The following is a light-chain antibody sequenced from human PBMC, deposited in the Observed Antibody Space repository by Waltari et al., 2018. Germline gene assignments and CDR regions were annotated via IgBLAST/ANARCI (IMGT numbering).Light chain of an antibody. Sequence: DIQVTQSPSSLSAAVGDRVSITCRASQSIGNYLNWYQQKQGKAPKLLIYSASSLQSGVPSRFSGSGSGTDFTLTITSLQPEDFAIYYCQQSYSTPGLTFGGGTKVEIK. CDR3: QQSYSTPGLT. CDR2: SAS. CDR1: QSIGNY. V-gene: IGKV1-39*01. J-gene: IGKJ4*01.